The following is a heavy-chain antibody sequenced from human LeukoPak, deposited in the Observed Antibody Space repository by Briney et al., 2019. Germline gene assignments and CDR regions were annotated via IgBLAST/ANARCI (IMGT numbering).Heavy chain of an antibody. CDR3: AKSKFDMGITGTTRVVDY. V-gene: IGHV3-30*04. CDR2: IPYDGSNK. Sequence: PGRSLRLSCAASGFTFSSYAMHWVRQAPGKGLEWVAVIPYDGSNKYYADSVKGRFTISRDNSKNTLYLQMNSLRAEDTAVYYCAKSKFDMGITGTTRVVDYWGQGTLVTVSS. CDR1: GFTFSSYA. D-gene: IGHD1-7*01. J-gene: IGHJ4*02.